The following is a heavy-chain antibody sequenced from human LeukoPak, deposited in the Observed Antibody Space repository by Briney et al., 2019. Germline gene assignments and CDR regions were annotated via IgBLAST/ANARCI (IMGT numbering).Heavy chain of an antibody. CDR2: ISYSGST. CDR1: GGSISSRGYY. CDR3: ARHGEGYGAFDI. J-gene: IGHJ3*02. D-gene: IGHD3-10*01. V-gene: IGHV4-39*01. Sequence: SEPLSLTCTVSGGSISSRGYYWVWIRQPPGRGLEYIGTISYSGSTYYNPSLRSRVTISVDTSENQFSLKLSSVTAADTAVYFCARHGEGYGAFDIWGQGTMVTVSS.